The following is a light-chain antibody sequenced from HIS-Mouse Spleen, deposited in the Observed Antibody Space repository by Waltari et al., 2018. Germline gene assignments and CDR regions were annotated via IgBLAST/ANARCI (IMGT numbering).Light chain of an antibody. Sequence: DIQLTQSPSFLSASVGDRVTIPCRASQGISSYLAWYHQKPGKAHKLLIYAASTLQSGVPSRFSGSGSGTEFTLTISSLQPEDFATYYCQQLNSYPPTFGQGTKVEIK. CDR1: QGISSY. CDR2: AAS. J-gene: IGKJ1*01. CDR3: QQLNSYPPT. V-gene: IGKV1-9*01.